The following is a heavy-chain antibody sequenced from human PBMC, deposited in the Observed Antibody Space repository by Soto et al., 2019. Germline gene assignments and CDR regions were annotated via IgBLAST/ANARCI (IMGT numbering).Heavy chain of an antibody. V-gene: IGHV4-39*01. CDR1: GGSISSSSYY. CDR3: ARRGIAAAGSGAFDI. CDR2: IYYSGST. D-gene: IGHD6-13*01. Sequence: SETLSLTCTVSGGSISSSSYYWGWIRQPPGKGLEWIGSIYYSGSTYYHPSLKSRFTISVDTSKNQFSLKLRSVTAADTAVYYCARRGIAAAGSGAFDIWGQGTMVTVSS. J-gene: IGHJ3*02.